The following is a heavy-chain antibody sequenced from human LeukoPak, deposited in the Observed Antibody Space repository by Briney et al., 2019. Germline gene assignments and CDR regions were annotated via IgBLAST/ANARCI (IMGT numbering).Heavy chain of an antibody. D-gene: IGHD4-17*01. CDR1: GFTFSSYG. CDR3: TREWLDYGWCYHYFVF. Sequence: GGSLRLSCAASGFTFSSYGMHWVRQAPGKGLEWVAIIWNDGTKKYYADSVKGRFTISRDNAKNTLYLQMNRLRDEDTAVYYSTREWLDYGWCYHYFVFWGQGTLVSVPS. V-gene: IGHV3-33*01. J-gene: IGHJ4*02. CDR2: IWNDGTKK.